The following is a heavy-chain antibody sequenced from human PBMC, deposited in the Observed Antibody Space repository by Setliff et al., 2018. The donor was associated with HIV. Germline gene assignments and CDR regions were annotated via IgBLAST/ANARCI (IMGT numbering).Heavy chain of an antibody. Sequence: PSETLSLTCTVSGDSISRDFYYWSWIRQPAGKGLEWIGHIYTNGRTHYNPSLKSRVTISMDTSKNQFSLKLSSVTAADTAVYYCARNVGGLRSAVNWFDPWGQGTLVTVSS. CDR3: ARNVGGLRSAVNWFDP. D-gene: IGHD4-17*01. CDR1: GDSISRDFYY. V-gene: IGHV4-61*09. J-gene: IGHJ5*02. CDR2: IYTNGRT.